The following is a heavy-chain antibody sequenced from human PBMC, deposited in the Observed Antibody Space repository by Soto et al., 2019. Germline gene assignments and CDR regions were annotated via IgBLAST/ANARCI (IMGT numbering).Heavy chain of an antibody. CDR2: INAGNGNT. CDR3: ARSSGFLLFDY. Sequence: GASVKVSCKASGYTFTSYAMHWVRQAPGQRLEWMGWINAGNGNTKYPQKFQGRVTITRDTSASTAYMELSSLRSEDTAVYYCARSSGFLLFDYWGQGTLVTVSS. D-gene: IGHD6-19*01. V-gene: IGHV1-3*01. CDR1: GYTFTSYA. J-gene: IGHJ4*02.